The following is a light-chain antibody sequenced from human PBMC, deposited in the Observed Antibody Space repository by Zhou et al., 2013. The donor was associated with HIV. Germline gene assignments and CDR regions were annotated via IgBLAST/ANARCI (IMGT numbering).Light chain of an antibody. Sequence: DIQMTQSPSTLSASVGDRVTITCRASQSISSWLAWYHQKPGKAPKLLIYKASNLESGVPSRFSGSGSGTEFTLTISSLQPDEFATYYCQQYNTYPITFGQGTRLEI. J-gene: IGKJ5*01. V-gene: IGKV1-5*03. CDR3: QQYNTYPIT. CDR1: QSISSW. CDR2: KAS.